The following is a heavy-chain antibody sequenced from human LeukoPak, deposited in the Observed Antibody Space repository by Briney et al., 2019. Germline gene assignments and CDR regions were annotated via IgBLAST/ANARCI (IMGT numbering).Heavy chain of an antibody. V-gene: IGHV4-61*02. J-gene: IGHJ5*02. D-gene: IGHD2-15*01. CDR3: ARGRPRYCSGGSCYLPYNWFDP. CDR1: GGSISSGSYY. CDR2: IYTSGST. Sequence: SETLSLTCTVSGGSISSGSYYWSWIRQPAGKGLEWIGRIYTSGSTNYNPSLKTRVTMSVDPSKNQFSLRLSSVTAADTAVYYCARGRPRYCSGGSCYLPYNWFDPWGQGTLVTVSS.